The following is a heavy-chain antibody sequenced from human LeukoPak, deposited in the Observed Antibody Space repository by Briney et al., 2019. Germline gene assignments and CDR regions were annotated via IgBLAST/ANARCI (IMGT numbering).Heavy chain of an antibody. D-gene: IGHD3-16*02. CDR2: IYRDGST. CDR3: AISRKAIRWALDT. CDR1: GFSVSSVY. V-gene: IGHV3-53*01. Sequence: GGSLRLSCAASGFSVSSVYMAWVRQAPGKGLDWVSIIYRDGSTYYADSVKGRIAMSRDNSKNTLYLQMNSLRAEDTALYYCAISRKAIRWALDTWGQGTMVTVSS. J-gene: IGHJ3*02.